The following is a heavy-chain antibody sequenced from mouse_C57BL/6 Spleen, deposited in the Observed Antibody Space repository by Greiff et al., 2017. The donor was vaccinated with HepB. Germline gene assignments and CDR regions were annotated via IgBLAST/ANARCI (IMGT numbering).Heavy chain of an antibody. CDR1: GYTFTDYY. CDR2: IYPGSGNT. CDR3: AREQDYDVLFDY. J-gene: IGHJ2*01. Sequence: VKLVESGAELVRPGASVKLSCKASGYTFTDYYINWVKQRPGQGLEWIARIYPGSGNTYYNEKFKGKATLTAEKSSSTAYMQLSSLTSEDSAVYFCAREQDYDVLFDYWGQGTTLTVSS. D-gene: IGHD2-4*01. V-gene: IGHV1-76*01.